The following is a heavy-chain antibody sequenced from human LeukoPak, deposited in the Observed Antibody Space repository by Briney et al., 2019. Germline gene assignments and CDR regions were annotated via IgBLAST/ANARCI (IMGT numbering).Heavy chain of an antibody. CDR1: GFTFSNYW. D-gene: IGHD3-3*01. V-gene: IGHV3-74*01. Sequence: PGGSLRLSCAASGFTFSNYWIHWVRQAPGKGLMWVSRINPAGNYGNYADSVKGRFTISRDNAKNTVYLQMNSLRAEDTALFYCVRDGTLYDFASGGQGTLVTVSS. J-gene: IGHJ5*01. CDR3: VRDGTLYDFAS. CDR2: INPAGNYG.